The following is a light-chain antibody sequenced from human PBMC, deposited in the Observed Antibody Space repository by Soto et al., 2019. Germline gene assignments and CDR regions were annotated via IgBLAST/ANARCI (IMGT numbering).Light chain of an antibody. CDR2: EVS. CDR3: SSYAGSNNKV. Sequence: QSALTQPPSASGSPGQSVTISCTGTSSDVGGYNYVSWYQQHPGKAPKLMIYEVSKRPSGVPDRFSGSKYGNTASLTVSGLQAEDEADYYCSSYAGSNNKVFGTGTKVTGL. V-gene: IGLV2-8*01. CDR1: SSDVGGYNY. J-gene: IGLJ1*01.